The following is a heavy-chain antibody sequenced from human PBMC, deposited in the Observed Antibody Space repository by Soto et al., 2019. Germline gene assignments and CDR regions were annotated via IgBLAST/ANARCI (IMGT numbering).Heavy chain of an antibody. D-gene: IGHD3-10*01. CDR1: GFTFSSYW. Sequence: PVGSLRLSCAASGFTFSSYWMHWVRQAPGKGLVWVSRINSDGSSTSYADSVKGRFTISRDNAKNTLYLQMNSLRAEDTAVYYCARGVGITMVRGALDYWGQGTLVTVSS. J-gene: IGHJ4*02. V-gene: IGHV3-74*01. CDR2: INSDGSST. CDR3: ARGVGITMVRGALDY.